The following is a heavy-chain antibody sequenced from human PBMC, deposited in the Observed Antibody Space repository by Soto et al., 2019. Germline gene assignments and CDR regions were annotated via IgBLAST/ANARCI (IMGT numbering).Heavy chain of an antibody. CDR1: GGSISSSSYY. D-gene: IGHD3-10*01. Sequence: QLQLQESGPGLVKPSETLSLTCTVSGGSISSSSYYWGWIRQPPGKGLEWIGSIYYSGSTYYNPSLKSRVTTSVDTSKNQFSLKLSSVTAADTAVYYCARVPSTVRGAFDIWGQGTMVTVSS. V-gene: IGHV4-39*01. J-gene: IGHJ3*02. CDR3: ARVPSTVRGAFDI. CDR2: IYYSGST.